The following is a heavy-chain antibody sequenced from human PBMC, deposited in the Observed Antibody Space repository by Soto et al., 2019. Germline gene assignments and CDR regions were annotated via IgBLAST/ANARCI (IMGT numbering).Heavy chain of an antibody. Sequence: ASVKVSCKASGYTFTSYGISWVLQAPGQGLEWMGWISAYNGNTNYAQKLQGRVTMTTDTSTSTAYMELRSLRSDDTAVYYCARDRIAAAGTAHGVYYYYYGMDVWGQGTTVTVSS. CDR3: ARDRIAAAGTAHGVYYYYYGMDV. CDR1: GYTFTSYG. V-gene: IGHV1-18*01. J-gene: IGHJ6*02. D-gene: IGHD6-13*01. CDR2: ISAYNGNT.